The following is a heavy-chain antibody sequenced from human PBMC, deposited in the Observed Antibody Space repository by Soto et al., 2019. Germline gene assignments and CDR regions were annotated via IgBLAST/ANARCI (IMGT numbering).Heavy chain of an antibody. D-gene: IGHD1-26*01. V-gene: IGHV4-59*11. CDR3: ARDGREAYGMDV. Sequence: SETLSLTCTVSGGSISSHYWSWVRQAPGKGLEWIGHIYYRGSTSYNPSLRSRSTISVDTSNNQFSLKLNSVTTADTAVYYCARDGREAYGMDVWGQGTKVTVSS. CDR2: IYYRGST. J-gene: IGHJ6*02. CDR1: GGSISSHY.